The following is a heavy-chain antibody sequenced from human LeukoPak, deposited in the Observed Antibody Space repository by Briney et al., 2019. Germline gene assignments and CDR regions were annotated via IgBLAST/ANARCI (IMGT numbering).Heavy chain of an antibody. V-gene: IGHV1-69*13. CDR2: IIHLFVKA. Sequence: SVKVSCKTSGGTFSSYALSWVRQAPGQGLEWMGGIIHLFVKANYADEFQGRITITADESTNTAYMELSSLRSENTAVYYCARFSGNYSGAAFDIWGQGTMVTVSS. J-gene: IGHJ3*02. D-gene: IGHD1-26*01. CDR3: ARFSGNYSGAAFDI. CDR1: GGTFSSYA.